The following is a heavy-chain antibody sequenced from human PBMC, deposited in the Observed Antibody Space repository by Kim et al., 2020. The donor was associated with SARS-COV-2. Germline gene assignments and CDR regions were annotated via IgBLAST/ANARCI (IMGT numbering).Heavy chain of an antibody. V-gene: IGHV4-59*09. CDR2: T. CDR3: ARGGVATIWSY. J-gene: IGHJ4*02. D-gene: IGHD5-12*01. Sequence: TNSNPSLKSPVTMSVDTSKNQFSLNLTSVTPADTAVYYCARGGVATIWSYWGQGTLVTVSS.